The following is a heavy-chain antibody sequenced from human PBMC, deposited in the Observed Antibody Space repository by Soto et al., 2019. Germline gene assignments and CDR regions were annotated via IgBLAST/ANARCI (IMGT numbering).Heavy chain of an antibody. CDR1: GYTFNSYG. J-gene: IGHJ3*02. V-gene: IGHV1-18*01. CDR3: ARDTYYYDSSNALDI. D-gene: IGHD3-22*01. CDR2: ISVHNGNT. Sequence: QVELVQSGTEVKKPGASVKVSCKASGYTFNSYGISWVRQAPGQGLEWMGWISVHNGNTHYAQKFQGRVTMTTHTSTTTAYMDLRSLRSDDTAVYYCARDTYYYDSSNALDIWGQGTMVTVSS.